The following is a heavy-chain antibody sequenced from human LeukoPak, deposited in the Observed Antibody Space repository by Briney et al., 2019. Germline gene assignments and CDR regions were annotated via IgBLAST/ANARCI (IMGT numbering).Heavy chain of an antibody. CDR1: GFMFSSYW. J-gene: IGHJ4*02. Sequence: GGSLRLSCVASGFMFSSYWMNWVRQAPGKGLVWVSRINSDGSSTSYADSVKGRFTISRDNSKNTLSLQMDSLRAEDTAVYFCARLYSSGWADYWGQGTLVTVSS. CDR3: ARLYSSGWADY. CDR2: INSDGSST. V-gene: IGHV3-74*01. D-gene: IGHD6-19*01.